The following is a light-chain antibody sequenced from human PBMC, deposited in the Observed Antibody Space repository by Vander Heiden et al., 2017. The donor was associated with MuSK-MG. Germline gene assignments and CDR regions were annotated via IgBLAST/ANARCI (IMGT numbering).Light chain of an antibody. CDR2: KAS. CDR1: QSISIW. CDR3: QQNNSYSPYT. J-gene: IGKJ2*01. V-gene: IGKV1-5*03. Sequence: DIQMTQSPSTLSASVGDRVTITCRASQSISIWLAWYQQRPGKAPNLLIYKASSLESGVPSRFSGSGYGKEFTLTISSRQPDDFAPYYCQQNNSYSPYTFGQGTKLEIK.